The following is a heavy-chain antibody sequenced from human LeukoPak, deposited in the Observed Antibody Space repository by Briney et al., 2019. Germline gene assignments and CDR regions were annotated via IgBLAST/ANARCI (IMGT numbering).Heavy chain of an antibody. J-gene: IGHJ6*02. CDR2: IYYSGST. CDR1: GGSVSSGSYY. Sequence: PSETLSLTCTVSGGSVSSGSYYWSWIRQPPGKGLEWLGYIYYSGSTYYNPSLKSRVTISVDTSKNQFSLKLSSVTAADTAVYYCARDKGGDQYYYYGMDVWGQGTTVTVSS. D-gene: IGHD2-21*02. V-gene: IGHV4-61*01. CDR3: ARDKGGDQYYYYGMDV.